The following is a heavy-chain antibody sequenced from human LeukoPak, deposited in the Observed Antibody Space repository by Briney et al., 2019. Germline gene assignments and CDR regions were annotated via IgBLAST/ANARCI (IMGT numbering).Heavy chain of an antibody. CDR3: ARDLRYYYYYGMDV. V-gene: IGHV3-7*01. CDR1: GFTFSSYW. D-gene: IGHD4-17*01. CDR2: IKQDGSEK. Sequence: GGSLRLSCAASGFTFSSYWMSWVRQAPGKGLEWVANIKQDGSEKYYVDSVKGRFTISRDNAKNSLFLQMNSLRAEDTAVYFCARDLRYYYYYGMDVWGQGTTVTVSS. J-gene: IGHJ6*02.